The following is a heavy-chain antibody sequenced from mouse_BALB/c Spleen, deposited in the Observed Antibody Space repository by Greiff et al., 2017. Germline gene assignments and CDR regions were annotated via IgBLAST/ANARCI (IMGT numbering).Heavy chain of an antibody. Sequence: LQESGAELVKPGASVKLSCTASGFNIKDTYMHWVKQRPEQGLEWIGRIDPANGNTKYDPKFQGKATITADTSSNTAYLQLSSLTSEDTAVYYCASLYYGSSYPFDYWGQGTTLTVSS. CDR1: GFNIKDTY. V-gene: IGHV14-3*02. CDR3: ASLYYGSSYPFDY. J-gene: IGHJ2*01. CDR2: IDPANGNT. D-gene: IGHD1-1*01.